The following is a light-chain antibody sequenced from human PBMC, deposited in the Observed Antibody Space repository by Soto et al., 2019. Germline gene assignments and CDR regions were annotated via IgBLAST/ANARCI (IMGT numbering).Light chain of an antibody. CDR1: QTISSW. V-gene: IGKV1-5*03. J-gene: IGKJ1*01. Sequence: DIQMTQSPSTLSGSVGDRVTITCRASQTISSWLAWYQQKPGKAPKLLIYNASTLQSGVPSRFSGSGSGTEFTLTISSLQPDDVATYYCQNYNSYSEAFGQGTKVELK. CDR2: NAS. CDR3: QNYNSYSEA.